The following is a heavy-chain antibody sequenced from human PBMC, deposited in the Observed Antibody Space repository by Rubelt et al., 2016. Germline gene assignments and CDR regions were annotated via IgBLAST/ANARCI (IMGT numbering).Heavy chain of an antibody. Sequence: LESGGGFVQPGGSLRLACAASGFTFSSYAMIRVRQTPEKGLEWVSGIRGSGGSSLYADSVKGRFTISRENSKNTLYLQMNDLRAEDTALYYCGRNPNGDFFGAFDIWGRGTLVTVSS. J-gene: IGHJ3*02. CDR2: IRGSGGSS. D-gene: IGHD7-27*01. CDR3: GRNPNGDFFGAFDI. V-gene: IGHV3-23*01. CDR1: GFTFSSYA.